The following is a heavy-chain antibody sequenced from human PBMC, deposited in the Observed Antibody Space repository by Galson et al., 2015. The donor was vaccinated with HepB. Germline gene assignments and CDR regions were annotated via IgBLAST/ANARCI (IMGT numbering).Heavy chain of an antibody. Sequence: SVKVSCKASGYTFTGYYIHWVRQAPGQGLEWMGWINPNSGGTNYAQKFQGRVTMTRDTSISTAYMELSRLRSDDTAVYYCARVIGYCSSTSCPNYFDYWGQGTLVTVSS. CDR3: ARVIGYCSSTSCPNYFDY. J-gene: IGHJ4*02. V-gene: IGHV1-2*02. CDR1: GYTFTGYY. D-gene: IGHD2-2*01. CDR2: INPNSGGT.